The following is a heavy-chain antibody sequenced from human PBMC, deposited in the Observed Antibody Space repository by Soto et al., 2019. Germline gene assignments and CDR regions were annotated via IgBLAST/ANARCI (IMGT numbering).Heavy chain of an antibody. CDR2: ISYDGSNK. Sequence: GGSLRLSCAASGFTFSSYGMHWVRQAPGKGLEWVAVISYDGSNKYYADSVKGRFTISRDNSKNTLYLQLNSLRAEDTAVYYCAKESWSGYSYCMDVCGQGTTVTVSS. CDR3: AKESWSGYSYCMDV. D-gene: IGHD3-3*01. CDR1: GFTFSSYG. J-gene: IGHJ6*02. V-gene: IGHV3-30*18.